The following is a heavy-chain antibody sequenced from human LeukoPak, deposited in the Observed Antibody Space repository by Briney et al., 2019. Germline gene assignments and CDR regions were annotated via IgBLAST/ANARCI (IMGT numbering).Heavy chain of an antibody. Sequence: GGSLRLSCAASGFTFSSYSMNWVRQAPGKGLEWVSYISSLSETIYYADSVKGRFIISRDNAQNSLFLQMNSLRAEDTAVYYCVRDQGGAVSYWGQGTLVTVSS. CDR1: GFTFSSYS. V-gene: IGHV3-48*01. CDR2: ISSLSETI. D-gene: IGHD3-16*01. CDR3: VRDQGGAVSY. J-gene: IGHJ4*02.